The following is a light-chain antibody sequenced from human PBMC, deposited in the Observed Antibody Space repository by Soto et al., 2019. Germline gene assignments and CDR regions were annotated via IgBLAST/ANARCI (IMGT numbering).Light chain of an antibody. J-gene: IGLJ1*01. Sequence: QSGLSHPPSASGSPGQSGTISCTGTKNYVCFYDFVSWYQHHPGKAPRLIIYEVVQRPSGVPDRFSGSKSGNTASLTVSGLQAADEADYFCKSYAGSNTYVFGSGTKVTVL. CDR3: KSYAGSNTYV. CDR2: EVV. V-gene: IGLV2-8*01. CDR1: KNYVCFYDF.